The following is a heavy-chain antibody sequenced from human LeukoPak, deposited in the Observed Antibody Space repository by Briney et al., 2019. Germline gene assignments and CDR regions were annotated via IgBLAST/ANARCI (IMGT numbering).Heavy chain of an antibody. V-gene: IGHV3-23*01. D-gene: IGHD3-16*01. Sequence: GGSLRLSCAASGFTFSNYAMSWVRQAPGKGLEWVSTISNSGDATYYADSVKGRFTISRDNSKNTLYLQMNSLRAEDTAVYYCARDMPFGVYWGQGTLVTVSS. CDR3: ARDMPFGVY. CDR1: GFTFSNYA. CDR2: ISNSGDAT. J-gene: IGHJ4*02.